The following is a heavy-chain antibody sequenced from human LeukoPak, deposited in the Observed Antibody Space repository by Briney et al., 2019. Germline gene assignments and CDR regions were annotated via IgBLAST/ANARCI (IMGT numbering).Heavy chain of an antibody. CDR2: IRYDGSKK. V-gene: IGHV3-30*02. Sequence: PGGSLRLSCAASGLSFSSYGMHWVRQAPGKGLEWVAHIRYDGSKKYYADSVKGRFTISRDNSKNTLYLQMNSLIIDDTAMYYCAKDRGDVILGLSEFDYWGQGTLVIVSS. CDR1: GLSFSSYG. J-gene: IGHJ4*02. CDR3: AKDRGDVILGLSEFDY. D-gene: IGHD3-16*02.